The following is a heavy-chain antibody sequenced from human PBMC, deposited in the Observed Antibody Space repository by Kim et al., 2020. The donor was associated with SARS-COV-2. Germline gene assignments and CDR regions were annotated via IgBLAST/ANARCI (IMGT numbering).Heavy chain of an antibody. CDR3: ARDLSIAVAGTFDP. D-gene: IGHD6-19*01. J-gene: IGHJ5*02. Sequence: PSLEGRVTMSVDTSKHQFALKLSSLTAADTALYYCARDLSIAVAGTFDPWGQGTLVTVSS. V-gene: IGHV4-4*07.